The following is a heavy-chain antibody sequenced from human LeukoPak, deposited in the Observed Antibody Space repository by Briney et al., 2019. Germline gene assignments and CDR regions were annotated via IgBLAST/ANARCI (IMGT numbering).Heavy chain of an antibody. Sequence: SVKVSCKASGGTFSSYAISWVRQAPGQGLEWMGGIIPIFGTANYAQKLQGRVTMTTDTSTSTAYMELRSLRSDDTAVYYCAREGPLRGAFDIWGQGTMVTVSS. V-gene: IGHV1-69*05. CDR1: GGTFSSYA. J-gene: IGHJ3*02. CDR3: AREGPLRGAFDI. CDR2: IIPIFGTA.